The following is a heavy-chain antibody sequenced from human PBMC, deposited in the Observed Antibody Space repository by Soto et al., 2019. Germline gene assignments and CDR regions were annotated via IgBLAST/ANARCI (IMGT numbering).Heavy chain of an antibody. CDR1: GLTFRSYW. D-gene: IGHD3-22*01. CDR3: ARDAYDYDDTSGYYRH. CDR2: INSSSSTI. V-gene: IGHV3-48*02. J-gene: IGHJ4*02. Sequence: GGSLRLSCAASGLTFRSYWMHWVRQAPGKGLGWVSRINSSSSTIYYADSVKGRFTISRDNAKNSLYLQMNSLRDEDTAVYYCARDAYDYDDTSGYYRHWGQGTLVTVSS.